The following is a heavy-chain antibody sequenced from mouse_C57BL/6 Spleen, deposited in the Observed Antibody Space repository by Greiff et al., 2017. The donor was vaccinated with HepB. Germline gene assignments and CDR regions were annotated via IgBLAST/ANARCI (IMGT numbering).Heavy chain of an antibody. D-gene: IGHD4-1*01. J-gene: IGHJ4*01. CDR3: ARQDPNWENAMDY. CDR1: GFTFSDYY. Sequence: EVMLVESGGGLVQPGGSLKLSCAASGFTFSDYYMYWVRQTPEKRLEWVAYISNGGGSTYYPDTVKGRFTISRDNAKNTLYLQMSRLKSEDTAMYYCARQDPNWENAMDYWGQGTSVTVSS. V-gene: IGHV5-12*01. CDR2: ISNGGGST.